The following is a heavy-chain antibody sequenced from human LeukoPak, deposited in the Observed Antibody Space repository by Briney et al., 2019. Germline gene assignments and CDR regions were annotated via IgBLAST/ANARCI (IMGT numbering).Heavy chain of an antibody. J-gene: IGHJ4*02. V-gene: IGHV3-23*01. D-gene: IGHD3-22*01. CDR1: GITLNNYG. CDR2: ISGSGGRT. CDR3: AKRGVVIRVILVGFHKEAYYFDS. Sequence: PGGSLRLSCAVSGITLNNYGMSWVRLAPGKGLEWVAGISGSGGRTNYADSVKGRFTISRDNAKNTLYLQMNSLRAEDTAMYSCAKRGVVIRVILVGFHKEAYYFDSWGQGALVTVSS.